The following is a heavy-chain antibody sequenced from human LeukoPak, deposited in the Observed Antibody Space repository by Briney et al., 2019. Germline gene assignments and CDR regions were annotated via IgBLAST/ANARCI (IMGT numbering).Heavy chain of an antibody. CDR2: IYYTGNT. CDR1: GGSISSYY. V-gene: IGHV4-59*08. D-gene: IGHD2-15*01. CDR3: VRHSRVVAFDY. Sequence: KPSETLSLTCTVSGGSISSYYWSWIRQPPGKGLEWIGYIYYTGNTNYNPSLKSRVTISEDTSKNQVSLKLSSVTAADTAVYYCVRHSRVVAFDYWGQGNLVTVSS. J-gene: IGHJ4*02.